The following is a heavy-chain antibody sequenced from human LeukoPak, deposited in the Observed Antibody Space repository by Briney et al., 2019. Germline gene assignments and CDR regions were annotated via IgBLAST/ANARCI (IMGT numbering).Heavy chain of an antibody. J-gene: IGHJ5*02. D-gene: IGHD3-22*01. CDR1: GGTFSSYA. V-gene: IGHV1-24*01. CDR3: ATGSYYDSSGFPWFDP. CDR2: FDPEDGET. Sequence: ASVKVSCKASGGTFSSYAISWVRQAPGKGLEWMGGFDPEDGETIYAQKFQGRVTMTEDTSTDTAYMELSSLRSEDTAVYYCATGSYYDSSGFPWFDPWGQGTLVTVSS.